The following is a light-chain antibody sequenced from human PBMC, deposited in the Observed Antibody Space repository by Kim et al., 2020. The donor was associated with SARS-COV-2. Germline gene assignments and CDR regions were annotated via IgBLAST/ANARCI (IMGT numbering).Light chain of an antibody. J-gene: IGLJ3*02. V-gene: IGLV3-1*01. CDR3: QAWDSSTAWV. CDR1: KLGDKY. CDR2: QDS. Sequence: VSPGKTASITGSGDKLGDKYACWYQQKPGQSPVLVIYQDSKRPSGIPERFSGANSGNTATLTISGTQAMDEADYYCQAWDSSTAWVFGGGTQLTVL.